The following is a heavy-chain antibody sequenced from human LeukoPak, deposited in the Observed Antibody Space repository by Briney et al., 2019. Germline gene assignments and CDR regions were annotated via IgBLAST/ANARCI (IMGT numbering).Heavy chain of an antibody. Sequence: GGSLRLSCAASGFTFSIYSINWVRQAPGKWLEWVSSISSSSSYIYYADSVKGRFTISRDNAKNSLYLHMNSLRAEDTAVYFCAREPTVGTPPAWGQGTLVTVSS. CDR3: AREPTVGTPPA. J-gene: IGHJ4*02. V-gene: IGHV3-21*01. CDR2: ISSSSSYI. CDR1: GFTFSIYS. D-gene: IGHD1-26*01.